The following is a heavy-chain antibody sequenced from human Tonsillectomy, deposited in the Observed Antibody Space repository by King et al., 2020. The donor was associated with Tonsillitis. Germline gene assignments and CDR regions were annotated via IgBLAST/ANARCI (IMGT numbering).Heavy chain of an antibody. CDR2: MSAYNGNI. CDR1: GYTFTTYS. CDR3: AICGAYCTGSYSYSDFDS. V-gene: IGHV1-18*04. Sequence: VQLVESGAEVKKPGDSVKVSCKASGYTFTTYSIIWVRQAPGQGLEWVGWMSAYNGNIHYAQNLQGRVTLTADTSTSTAYMELTSLRSDDTAVYYCAICGAYCTGSYSYSDFDSWGQGTLVTVSS. D-gene: IGHD2-8*02. J-gene: IGHJ4*02.